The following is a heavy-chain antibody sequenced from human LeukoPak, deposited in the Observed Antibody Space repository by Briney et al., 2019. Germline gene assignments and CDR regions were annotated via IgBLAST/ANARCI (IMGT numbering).Heavy chain of an antibody. D-gene: IGHD6-6*01. CDR3: GGVWRGGSIEARGGMYG. CDR2: INHSGST. J-gene: IGHJ6*02. Sequence: SETLSLTCAVYGGSFSSYYWRWIRQPPGKGLEWIGEINHSGSTNYYASLKSRVTITAGTTTKQLSLMLINVITADTTVYYCGGVWRGGSIEARGGMYGWGQGTTVT. CDR1: GGSFSSYY. V-gene: IGHV4-34*01.